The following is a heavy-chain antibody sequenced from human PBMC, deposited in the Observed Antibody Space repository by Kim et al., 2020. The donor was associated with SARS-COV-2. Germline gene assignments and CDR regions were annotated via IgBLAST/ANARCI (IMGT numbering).Heavy chain of an antibody. J-gene: IGHJ4*02. CDR2: ISYDGSTK. CDR1: GFTFSSYG. CDR3: AKDLFHIEATLGYYDSSGNRLLSVRFDS. D-gene: IGHD3-22*01. V-gene: IGHV3-30*18. Sequence: GGSLRLSCAASGFTFSSYGMHWVRQAPGKGLEWVAVISYDGSTKYSADFVKGRFIISRDNSKNTLYLQMNSLRAEATAVYYCAKDLFHIEATLGYYDSSGNRLLSVRFDSWGQGTHVTVAS.